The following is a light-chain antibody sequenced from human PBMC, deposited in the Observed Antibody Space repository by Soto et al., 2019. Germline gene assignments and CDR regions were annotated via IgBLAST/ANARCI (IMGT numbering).Light chain of an antibody. CDR2: EVS. V-gene: IGLV2-8*01. CDR3: SSYAGINILYI. CDR1: SRDVGGYDC. Sequence: QSVLTQPPSASGSPGQSVTISCTGTSRDVGGYDCVSWYRQHPGKAPKLMMYEVSKRPSGVPDRFSGSKSGNTASLTVSGLQPEDEADYYCSSYAGINILYIFGSGTKVTVL. J-gene: IGLJ1*01.